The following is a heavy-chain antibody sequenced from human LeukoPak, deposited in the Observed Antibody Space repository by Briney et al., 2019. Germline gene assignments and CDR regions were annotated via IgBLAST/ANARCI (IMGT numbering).Heavy chain of an antibody. V-gene: IGHV3-74*01. CDR1: GFTFRSYE. D-gene: IGHD1-26*01. J-gene: IGHJ3*01. CDR2: INSDGTKT. CDR3: ARGYSGTYPNV. Sequence: GGSLRLSCAASGFTFRSYEMHWVRLTPGRGLTWVSRINSDGTKTDYADSVKGLFTISRDNGKNTLYLQMNSLRAEDTAIYYCARGYSGTYPNVWGQGTMVTVSS.